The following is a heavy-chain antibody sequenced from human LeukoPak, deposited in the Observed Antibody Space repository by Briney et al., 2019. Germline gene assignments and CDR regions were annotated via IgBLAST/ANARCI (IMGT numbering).Heavy chain of an antibody. J-gene: IGHJ1*01. CDR3: ARSGNYGGYFQH. D-gene: IGHD1-26*01. V-gene: IGHV3-23*01. CDR2: ISGSGGST. Sequence: PGGSLRLSCAASGFTFSSYAMSWVRQAPGKGLEWVSAISGSGGSTYYADSVKGRFTISRGNSKNTLYLQMNSLRAEDTAVYYCARSGNYGGYFQHWGQGSLVTVSS. CDR1: GFTFSSYA.